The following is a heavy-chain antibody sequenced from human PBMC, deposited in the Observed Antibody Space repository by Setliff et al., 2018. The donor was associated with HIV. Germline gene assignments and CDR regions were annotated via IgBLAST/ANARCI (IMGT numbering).Heavy chain of an antibody. CDR1: GGSFSAYH. CDR3: ARDRSSWSGGPNDAFDI. D-gene: IGHD6-13*01. J-gene: IGHJ3*02. V-gene: IGHV4-34*01. CDR2: INHSGST. Sequence: PSETLSLTCAVYGGSFSAYHWSWIRQTPGKGLEWLGEINHSGSTAYNLALESRVSMSIDTSKNQFSLKLNSVTAADTAVYYCARDRSSWSGGPNDAFDIWGQGTMVTVSS.